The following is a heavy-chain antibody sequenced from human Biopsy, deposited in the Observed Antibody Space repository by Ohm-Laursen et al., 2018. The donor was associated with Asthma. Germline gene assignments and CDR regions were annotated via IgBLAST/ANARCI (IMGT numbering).Heavy chain of an antibody. CDR1: GGMFGNYA. CDR2: ISSIFGSS. CDR3: ARPSPNRDILFYFFQMGV. V-gene: IGHV1-69*01. D-gene: IGHD2/OR15-2a*01. J-gene: IGHJ6*02. Sequence: GSSVKVSGKASGGMFGNYAISWVRQAPGLGLEWMGGISSIFGSSNYAQRFQGRVTITADLFTRTVDMELSGLRFDDTAIYYCARPSPNRDILFYFFQMGVWGQGTTVIVSS.